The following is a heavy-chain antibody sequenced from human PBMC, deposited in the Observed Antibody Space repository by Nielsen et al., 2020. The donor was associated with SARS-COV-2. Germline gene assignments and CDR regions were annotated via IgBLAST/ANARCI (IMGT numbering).Heavy chain of an antibody. J-gene: IGHJ4*02. CDR1: GFTVSSNY. D-gene: IGHD2-15*01. V-gene: IGHV3-53*04. CDR3: ARSCSGGSCYPSYFDY. Sequence: GESLRLSCAASGFTVSSNYMSWVRQAPGKGLEWVSVIYSGGSTYYADSVKGRFTISRHNSKNTLYLQMNSLRAEDTAVYYCARSCSGGSCYPSYFDYWGQGTLVTVSS. CDR2: IYSGGST.